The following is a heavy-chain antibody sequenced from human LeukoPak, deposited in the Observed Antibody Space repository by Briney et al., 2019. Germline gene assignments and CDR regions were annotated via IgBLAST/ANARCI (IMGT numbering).Heavy chain of an antibody. CDR2: INYSGNS. Sequence: PSETLSLTCTVSGVSISSYYWSWIRQSPGKGLKWIGYINYSGNSNYNPSLKSRVTMSVDTSKNQLSLKLSFVTAADTAVYYCARYVACFDYWGQGALVTVSS. V-gene: IGHV4-59*08. D-gene: IGHD3-16*01. J-gene: IGHJ4*02. CDR3: ARYVACFDY. CDR1: GVSISSYY.